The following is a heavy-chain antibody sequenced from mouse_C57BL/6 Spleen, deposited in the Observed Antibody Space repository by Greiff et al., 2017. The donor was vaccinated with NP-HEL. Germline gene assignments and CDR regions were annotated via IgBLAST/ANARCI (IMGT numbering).Heavy chain of an antibody. Sequence: EVQLQQSGPELVKPGASVKISCKASGYTFTDYYMNWVKQSHGKSLEWIGDINPNNGGTSYNQKFKGKATLTVDKSSSTAYMELRSLTSEDSAVYYCAAAYYGSLDYWGQGTSVTVSS. J-gene: IGHJ4*01. CDR1: GYTFTDYY. D-gene: IGHD1-1*01. CDR3: AAAYYGSLDY. CDR2: INPNNGGT. V-gene: IGHV1-26*01.